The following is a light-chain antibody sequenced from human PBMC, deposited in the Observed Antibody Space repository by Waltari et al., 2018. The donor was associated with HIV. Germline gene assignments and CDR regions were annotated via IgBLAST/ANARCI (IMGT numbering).Light chain of an antibody. V-gene: IGLV1-47*01. J-gene: IGLJ2*01. CDR3: AVLDDTLGGGV. CDR2: RDN. CDR1: TANIGATS. Sequence: QSVLTQPPSASGTPGQKVTISCSGGTANIGATSVFWFQQFPGTAPKLLIYRDNLRHSGVPARFSGSKSGTSASLTISGLRSDDEAHYFCAVLDDTLGGGVFGGGTKLTVL.